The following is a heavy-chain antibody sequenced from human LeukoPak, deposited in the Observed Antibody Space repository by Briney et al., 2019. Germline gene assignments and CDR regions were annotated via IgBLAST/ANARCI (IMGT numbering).Heavy chain of an antibody. J-gene: IGHJ4*02. CDR1: GFTFTDHG. CDR3: ARRIKLRGFDY. CDR2: TRSDGNDK. D-gene: IGHD1-7*01. V-gene: IGHV3-30*02. Sequence: GGSLRLSCEASGFTFTDHGMHWVRQAPGTGLEWVAFTRSDGNDKYYADSVKGRFTISRDNSKNTLYLQMTSLRAEDTAVYYCARRIKLRGFDYWGQGTLVTVSS.